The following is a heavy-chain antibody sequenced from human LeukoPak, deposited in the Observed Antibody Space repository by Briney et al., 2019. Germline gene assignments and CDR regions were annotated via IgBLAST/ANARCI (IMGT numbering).Heavy chain of an antibody. CDR2: ISSSGSTM. D-gene: IGHD1-26*01. J-gene: IGHJ4*02. V-gene: IGHV3-48*03. CDR3: ARDYLTVGATYYFDY. CDR1: GFXFSSCE. Sequence: GGSLRLSCAASGFXFSSCEINWVRQAPGKGREWVSYISSSGSTMYYADSVKGRFTISRDNAKNSLYLQMNSLRAEDTAVYYCARDYLTVGATYYFDYWGQGTLVTVSS.